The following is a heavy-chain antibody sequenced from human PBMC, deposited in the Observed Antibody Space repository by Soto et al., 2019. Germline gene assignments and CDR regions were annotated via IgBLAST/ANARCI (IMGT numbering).Heavy chain of an antibody. Sequence: ASVKVSCKASGYTFTGYYMHWVRQAPGQGPEWMGWINPNSGNTKYAQSFQGRVTMTRDTSTSTAYMELTWLRSDDAAIYYCARAGDNGDRFFDAWGRGTLVTVSS. J-gene: IGHJ4*02. CDR2: INPNSGNT. CDR3: ARAGDNGDRFFDA. V-gene: IGHV1-2*02. D-gene: IGHD7-27*01. CDR1: GYTFTGYY.